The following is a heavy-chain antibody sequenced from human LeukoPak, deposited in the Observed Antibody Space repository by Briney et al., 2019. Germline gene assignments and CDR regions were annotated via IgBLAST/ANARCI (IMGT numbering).Heavy chain of an antibody. D-gene: IGHD7-27*01. J-gene: IGHJ4*02. CDR1: GLPFPGYY. Sequence: SETLSLTCAVSGLPFPGYYWTWIRQPPGKGPEWIGEISHTGRTSYNPSLKSRASISLDTSKKQFSLKLSFLTAADMAVYYCTKTSPGVPLELWGQGALVTVSS. CDR3: TKTSPGVPLEL. V-gene: IGHV4-34*01. CDR2: ISHTGRT.